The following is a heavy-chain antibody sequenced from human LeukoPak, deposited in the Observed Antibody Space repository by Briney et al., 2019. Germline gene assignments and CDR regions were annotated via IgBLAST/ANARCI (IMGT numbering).Heavy chain of an antibody. CDR2: IYYRGTT. CDR1: GGSISSYY. Sequence: SETLSLTCTVSGGSISSYYWRWIRQPPGKGLEWIGYIYYRGTTKYNPSLKSRVTISVDTSKNQLSLKLNSVTAADTAVYYCARDTPPNALDYWGQGTLVTVSS. V-gene: IGHV4-59*01. CDR3: ARDTPPNALDY. D-gene: IGHD2-2*01. J-gene: IGHJ4*02.